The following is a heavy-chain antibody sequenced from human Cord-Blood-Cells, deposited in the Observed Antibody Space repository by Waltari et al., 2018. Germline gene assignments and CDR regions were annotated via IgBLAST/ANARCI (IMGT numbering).Heavy chain of an antibody. CDR3: ARDPVTTVTYYFDY. V-gene: IGHV3-21*01. CDR1: GFTFSSYS. J-gene: IGHJ4*02. Sequence: EVQLVASGGGLVKPGGSLRLSCAASGFTFSSYSMNWVRQAPGKGLEWVSSISSSSSYIYYADSVKGRFTISRDNAKNSLYLQMNSLRAEDTAVYYCARDPVTTVTYYFDYWGQGTLVTVSS. CDR2: ISSSSSYI. D-gene: IGHD4-4*01.